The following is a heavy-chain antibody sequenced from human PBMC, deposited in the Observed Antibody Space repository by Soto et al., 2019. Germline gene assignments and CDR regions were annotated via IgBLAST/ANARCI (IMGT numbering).Heavy chain of an antibody. J-gene: IGHJ4*02. V-gene: IGHV1-69*02. D-gene: IGHD3-10*01. Sequence: QVQLVQSGAEVKKPGSSVKVSCKASGGTFSSYTISWVRQAPGQGLEWMGRIIPILGIANYAQKFQGRVTITEDKSTSTAYMELSSLRSEDTAVYYCARYMASDYFDYWGQGTLVTVSS. CDR1: GGTFSSYT. CDR3: ARYMASDYFDY. CDR2: IIPILGIA.